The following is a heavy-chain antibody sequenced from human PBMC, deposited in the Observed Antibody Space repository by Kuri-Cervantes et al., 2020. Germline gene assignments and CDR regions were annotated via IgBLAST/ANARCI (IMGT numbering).Heavy chain of an antibody. D-gene: IGHD2-21*02. CDR2: ISGGGTTI. V-gene: IGHV3-48*04. CDR3: ARLSTAVTGI. Sequence: GGSLRLSCAASKFTFSHYSFNWVRQAPGKGLEWVSYISGGGTTIHYADSVKGRFTISRDNAKNSLYLQLNSLTAEDTAVYYCARLSTAVTGIWGQGTLVTVSS. CDR1: KFTFSHYS. J-gene: IGHJ4*02.